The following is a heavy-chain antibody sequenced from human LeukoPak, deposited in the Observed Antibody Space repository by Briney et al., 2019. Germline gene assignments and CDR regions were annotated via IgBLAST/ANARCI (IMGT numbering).Heavy chain of an antibody. V-gene: IGHV3-21*01. CDR2: ISSSSSYI. CDR3: ARDAYYDISTGKDAFDI. Sequence: GGSLRLSCAASGFTFSSYSMNWVRPAPGKGLEWVSSISSSSSYIYYADSVKGRFTISRDNAKNSLYLQMNSLRAEDTAVYYCARDAYYDISTGKDAFDIWGQGTMVTVSS. J-gene: IGHJ3*02. CDR1: GFTFSSYS. D-gene: IGHD3-9*01.